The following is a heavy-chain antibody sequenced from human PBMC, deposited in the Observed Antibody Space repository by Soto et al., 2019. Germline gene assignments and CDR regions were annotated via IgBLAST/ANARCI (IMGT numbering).Heavy chain of an antibody. CDR1: GYLFSDYG. Sequence: QVQLVQSGAEVKKPGASVKVYCKTSGYLFSDYGVSWVRQAPGHGLEWMGYISTYNGITNYALKVQDRGTITTDTAPSTFYMELMSLRADAPAVYYCARHSRNSYGHNAFTIWGQGTMVT. CDR2: ISTYNGIT. CDR3: ARHSRNSYGHNAFTI. J-gene: IGHJ3*02. D-gene: IGHD5-18*01. V-gene: IGHV1-18*01.